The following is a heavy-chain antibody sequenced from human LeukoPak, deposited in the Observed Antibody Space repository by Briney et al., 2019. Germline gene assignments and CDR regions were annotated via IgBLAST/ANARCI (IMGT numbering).Heavy chain of an antibody. J-gene: IGHJ4*02. CDR2: INHSGST. V-gene: IGHV4-34*01. Sequence: GSLRLSCATSGFTFSDYYMSWIRQPPGKGLEWIGEINHSGSTNYNPSLKSRVTISVDTSKNQFSLKLSSVTAADTAVYYCARGSESYYYDSSGYHLFDYWGQGTLVTVSS. D-gene: IGHD3-22*01. CDR1: GFTFSDYY. CDR3: ARGSESYYYDSSGYHLFDY.